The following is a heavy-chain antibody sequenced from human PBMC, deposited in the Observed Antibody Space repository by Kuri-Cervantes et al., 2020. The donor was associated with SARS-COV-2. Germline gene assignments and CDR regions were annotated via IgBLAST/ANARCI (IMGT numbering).Heavy chain of an antibody. D-gene: IGHD1-26*01. CDR1: GFTFSSYG. V-gene: IGHV3-30*02. Sequence: GESLKISCAASGFTFSSYGMHWVRQAPGKGLEWVAVIWYGGSNKYYADSVKGRFTISRDNSKNTLYLQMNSLRAEDTAVYYCAKGLGASNDYYYYYYMDVWGKGTTVTVSS. CDR3: AKGLGASNDYYYYYYMDV. CDR2: IWYGGSNK. J-gene: IGHJ6*03.